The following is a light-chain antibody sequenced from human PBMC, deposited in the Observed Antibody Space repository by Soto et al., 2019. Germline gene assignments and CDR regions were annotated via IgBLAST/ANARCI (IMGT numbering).Light chain of an antibody. CDR2: GAS. J-gene: IGKJ2*01. Sequence: EIVLTQSPGTLSLSPGERATLSCRASQSVSSSYLAWYQQKPGQAARLPIYGASSRATGIPDRFSGSGSGTDFTLTISRLEPEDFAVYYCQQYGSSPPYTFGQGTKLEIK. CDR1: QSVSSSY. CDR3: QQYGSSPPYT. V-gene: IGKV3-20*01.